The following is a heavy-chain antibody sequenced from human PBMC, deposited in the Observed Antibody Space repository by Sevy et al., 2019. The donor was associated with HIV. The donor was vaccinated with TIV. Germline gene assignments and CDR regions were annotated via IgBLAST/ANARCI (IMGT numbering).Heavy chain of an antibody. Sequence: GGSLRLSCAASGFVFEDYGMNWVRQAPGKGLECVSGINWNGGSTGYADSVKGRFTISRDNAKNSLYLQMNSLRAEDSAVYFCARDPDSGGYSKMDVWGQGTPVTVSS. J-gene: IGHJ6*02. V-gene: IGHV3-20*04. D-gene: IGHD3-22*01. CDR2: INWNGGST. CDR1: GFVFEDYG. CDR3: ARDPDSGGYSKMDV.